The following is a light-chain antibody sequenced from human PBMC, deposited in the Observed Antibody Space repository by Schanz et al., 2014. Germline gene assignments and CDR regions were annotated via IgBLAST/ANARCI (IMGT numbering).Light chain of an antibody. CDR2: GVS. CDR1: QRVSRT. Sequence: EIVMTQSPAPLSLSPGERATLSCRASQRVSRTLAWYQQKPGQAPRLLMYGVSNRATGIPARFSGSGSGTEFALTISSLQSEDFAVYYCQHYYNWPRTFGQGTKVEIK. V-gene: IGKV3-15*01. CDR3: QHYYNWPRT. J-gene: IGKJ1*01.